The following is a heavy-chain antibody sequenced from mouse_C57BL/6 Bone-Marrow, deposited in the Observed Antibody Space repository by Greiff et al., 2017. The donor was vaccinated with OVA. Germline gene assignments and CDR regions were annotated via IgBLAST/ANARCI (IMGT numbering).Heavy chain of an antibody. V-gene: IGHV1-15*01. D-gene: IGHD1-1*01. J-gene: IGHJ4*01. CDR1: GYTFTDYE. CDR3: SIGDCCGSRFYAMDY. CDR2: IDPETGGT. Sequence: QVQLQQSGAELVRPGASVTLSCKASGYTFTDYEMHWVKQTPVHGLEWIGAIDPETGGTAYNQKFKGKAILTADKSSSTAYMELRSLTSEDSAVYYWSIGDCCGSRFYAMDYWGQGTSVTVAS.